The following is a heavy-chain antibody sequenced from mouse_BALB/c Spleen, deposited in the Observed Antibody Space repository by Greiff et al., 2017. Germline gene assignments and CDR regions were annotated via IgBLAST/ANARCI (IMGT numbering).Heavy chain of an antibody. CDR3: ARGLMTTAMDY. J-gene: IGHJ4*01. CDR1: GFTFSSYA. D-gene: IGHD2-4*01. CDR2: ISSGGST. Sequence: EVKVVESGGGLVKPGGSLKLSCAASGFTFSSYAMSWVRQTPEKRLEWVASISSGGSTYYPDSVKGRFTISRDNARNILYLQMSSLRSEDTAMYYCARGLMTTAMDYWGQGTSVTVSS. V-gene: IGHV5-6-5*01.